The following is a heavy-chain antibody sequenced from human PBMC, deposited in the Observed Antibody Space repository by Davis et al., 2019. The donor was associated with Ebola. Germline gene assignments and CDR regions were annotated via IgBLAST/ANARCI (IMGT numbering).Heavy chain of an antibody. V-gene: IGHV1-18*01. Sequence: AASVKVSCKASGYTFTSCGISWVRQAPGQGLEWMGWISPYNGHTSYAQKFQGRVSMTTDTSTSTAYMELRSLRSDDTAVYYCAKVRVGSGWYFDYWGQGTLVTVSS. J-gene: IGHJ4*02. CDR1: GYTFTSCG. CDR3: AKVRVGSGWYFDY. CDR2: ISPYNGHT. D-gene: IGHD6-19*01.